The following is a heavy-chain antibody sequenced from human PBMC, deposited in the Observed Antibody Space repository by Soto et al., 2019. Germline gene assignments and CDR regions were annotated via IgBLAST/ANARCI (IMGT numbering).Heavy chain of an antibody. J-gene: IGHJ4*02. CDR2: INHSGST. CDR1: GGSSSGHY. Sequence: ASETLSLTCAVYGGSSSGHYWSWIRQPPGKGLEWIGEINHSGSTNYNPSLKNRVTISVDTSKNQFSLKVSSVTAADTAVYYCARSKCGFGYVAVAGNDYWGQGTLVTVSS. D-gene: IGHD6-19*01. V-gene: IGHV4-34*01. CDR3: ARSKCGFGYVAVAGNDY.